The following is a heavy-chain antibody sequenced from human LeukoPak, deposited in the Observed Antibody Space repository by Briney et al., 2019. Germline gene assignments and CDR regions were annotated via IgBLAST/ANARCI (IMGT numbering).Heavy chain of an antibody. V-gene: IGHV3-23*01. CDR3: AKDIGYDYYFDY. CDR2: ISGSGGST. Sequence: QAGGSLRLSCAASGFTFSSYGMHWVRQAPGKGLEWVSAISGSGGSTYYADSVKGRFTISRDNSKNTLYLQMNSLRAEDTAVYYCAKDIGYDYYFDYWGQGTLVTVSS. J-gene: IGHJ4*02. CDR1: GFTFSSYG. D-gene: IGHD5-12*01.